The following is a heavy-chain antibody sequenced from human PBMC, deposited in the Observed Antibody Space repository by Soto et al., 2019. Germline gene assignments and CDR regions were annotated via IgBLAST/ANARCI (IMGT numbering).Heavy chain of an antibody. D-gene: IGHD4-17*01. CDR3: ARSSRVATVTSRYYYYYGMDV. Sequence: ASVKVCCKASGYTFTSYYMHWVRQAPGQGLEWMGIINPSGGSTSYAQKFQGRVTMTRDTSTSTVYMELSSLGSEDTAVYYCARSSRVATVTSRYYYYYGMDVWGQGTTVTVSS. J-gene: IGHJ6*02. V-gene: IGHV1-46*01. CDR2: INPSGGST. CDR1: GYTFTSYY.